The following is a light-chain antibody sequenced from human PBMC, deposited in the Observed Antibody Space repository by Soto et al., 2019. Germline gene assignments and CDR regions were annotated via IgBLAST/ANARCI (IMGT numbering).Light chain of an antibody. Sequence: QSALTQPASVSGSPGQSFAISCTGTSSDVGGYNYVSWYQQHPGKAPKLMLYEVSNRPSGVSSRFSGSKSGSTASLTISGXXXXXXXXXYCCSSTTTSTLVFGTGTKVTV. CDR2: EVS. V-gene: IGLV2-14*01. CDR1: SSDVGGYNY. CDR3: CSSTTTSTLV. J-gene: IGLJ1*01.